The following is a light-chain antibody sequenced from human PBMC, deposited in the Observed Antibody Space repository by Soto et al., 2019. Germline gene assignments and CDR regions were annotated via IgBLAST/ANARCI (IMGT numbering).Light chain of an antibody. CDR1: SSDVGGYNY. V-gene: IGLV2-11*01. Sequence: QSALTQPRSVSGSPGQSVTISCTGTSSDVGGYNYVSWYQQHPGKAPKLMIYDVSKRPSGVPDRFSGSKSGNTASLTISGLKAEDEADYYCCSYAGSYTYVFGTGTKRTVL. J-gene: IGLJ1*01. CDR2: DVS. CDR3: CSYAGSYTYV.